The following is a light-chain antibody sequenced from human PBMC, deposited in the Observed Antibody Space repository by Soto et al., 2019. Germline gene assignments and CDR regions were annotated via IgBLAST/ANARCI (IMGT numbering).Light chain of an antibody. CDR1: PRISIN. J-gene: IGKJ1*01. CDR2: YAX. V-gene: IGKV3-15*01. Sequence: VTVTLPQCIRVALSXRACPRISINLPWIQQKAGHXPRLLXXYAXTRATGVPDRFSGSGSGREFTLTLNILQSDELASYYCRQYDKPSRWTLGQRT. CDR3: RQYDKPSRWT.